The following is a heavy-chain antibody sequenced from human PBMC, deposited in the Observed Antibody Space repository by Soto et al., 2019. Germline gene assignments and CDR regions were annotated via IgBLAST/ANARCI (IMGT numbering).Heavy chain of an antibody. CDR3: AREKIAVAGHDAFDI. Sequence: PGGSLRLYCAASGFTFSSYAMSWVRQAPGKWLEWVSAISGSGGSTYYADSVKGRFTISRHNSKNTLYLQMNSLRAEVTAVYYCAREKIAVAGHDAFDIWGQGTMVTVSS. CDR1: GFTFSSYA. V-gene: IGHV3-23*01. CDR2: ISGSGGST. J-gene: IGHJ3*02. D-gene: IGHD6-19*01.